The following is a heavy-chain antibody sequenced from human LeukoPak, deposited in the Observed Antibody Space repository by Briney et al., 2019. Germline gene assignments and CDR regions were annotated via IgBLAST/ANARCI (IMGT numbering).Heavy chain of an antibody. CDR1: GFVFSSLD. CDR3: ARDLGKGRYLDC. Sequence: GGSLRLSCAASGFVFSSLDMGWVRQTPGKGLEWGAVIWYDGNNKYYADSVKGRFTISRDNSKNTLYLQVNSLRAEDTAVYYCARDLGKGRYLDCWGQGTLVTVSS. J-gene: IGHJ4*02. V-gene: IGHV3-33*08. CDR2: IWYDGNNK. D-gene: IGHD4-23*01.